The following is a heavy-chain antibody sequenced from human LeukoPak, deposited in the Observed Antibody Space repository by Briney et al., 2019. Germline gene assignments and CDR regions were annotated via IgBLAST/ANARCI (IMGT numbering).Heavy chain of an antibody. D-gene: IGHD3-9*01. Sequence: PGGSLRLSCAASGFTFNTYWMHWVRQAPGKGLVWVSIISGDGSTTNYADSVQGRFTISRDNAKNTLYLQMNSLRAEDTAVYYCAREYDILAVGSSLYGMDVWGQGTTVTVSS. J-gene: IGHJ6*02. V-gene: IGHV3-74*01. CDR3: AREYDILAVGSSLYGMDV. CDR1: GFTFNTYW. CDR2: ISGDGSTT.